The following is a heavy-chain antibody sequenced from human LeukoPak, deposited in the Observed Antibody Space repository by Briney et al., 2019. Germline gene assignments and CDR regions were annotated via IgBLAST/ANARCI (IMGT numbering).Heavy chain of an antibody. J-gene: IGHJ6*02. D-gene: IGHD3-16*02. Sequence: SETLSLTCAVYGGSFSGYYWSWIRQPPGKGLEWIGEINHSGSTNYNPSLKSRVTISIDTSKNQFSLKLSSVTAADTAVYYCARSRYDYVWGSYRSRDYYYGMDVWGQGTTVTVSS. CDR2: INHSGST. CDR1: GGSFSGYY. CDR3: ARSRYDYVWGSYRSRDYYYGMDV. V-gene: IGHV4-34*01.